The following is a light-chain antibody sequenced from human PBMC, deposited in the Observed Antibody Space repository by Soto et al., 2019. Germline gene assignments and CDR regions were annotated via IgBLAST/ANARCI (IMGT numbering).Light chain of an antibody. J-gene: IGKJ1*01. Sequence: EIXLTXXXXTLSLSPGERATLSCRASQSVSSSYLAWYQQKPGQAPRLLIYDASSRATGIPDRFSGSGSGTDFTLTISRLEPEDFAVYCCQQYGDSPRTFGQGTKVEIK. CDR3: QQYGDSPRT. CDR1: QSVSSSY. CDR2: DAS. V-gene: IGKV3-20*01.